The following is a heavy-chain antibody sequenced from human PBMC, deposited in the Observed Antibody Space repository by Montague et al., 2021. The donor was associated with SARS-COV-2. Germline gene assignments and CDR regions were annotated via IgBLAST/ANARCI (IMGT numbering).Heavy chain of an antibody. CDR2: ITGSGSDT. CDR1: GFTFSTYA. CDR3: GKDKACSGGYLAY. D-gene: IGHD2-15*01. J-gene: IGHJ4*02. V-gene: IGHV3-23*01. Sequence: SLRLSCAASGFTFSTYAMSWVRQAPGKGLEWVSAITGSGSDTYYAGSVKGRFTISKDNAKNILYLQMNSLRAEDTAVYYCGKDKACSGGYLAYWGQGTLVTVSS.